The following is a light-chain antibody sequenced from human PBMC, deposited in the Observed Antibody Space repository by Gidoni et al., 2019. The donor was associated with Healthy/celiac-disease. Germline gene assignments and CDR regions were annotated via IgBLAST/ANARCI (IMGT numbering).Light chain of an antibody. CDR3: QQCNSYSWT. CDR2: AAS. J-gene: IGKJ1*01. Sequence: DMQTTQPPSTLSASVGDRVTITCRASQSISSYLAWYQQKPGKAPKLLIYAASSLESGVPSRFSGSGSGTEFTLTISSLQPDDFATYYCQQCNSYSWTFGQGTKVEIK. V-gene: IGKV1-5*03. CDR1: QSISSY.